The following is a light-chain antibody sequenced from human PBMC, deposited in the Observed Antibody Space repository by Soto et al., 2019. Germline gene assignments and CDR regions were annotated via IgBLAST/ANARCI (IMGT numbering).Light chain of an antibody. V-gene: IGKV2D-29*01. Sequence: DIVLTQTPLFLSDTPGQPASISCRTTQSLLHSGGKTYFYWFLQKAGQPPQLLIYEVSNRFSGVSDRLSGRGSGTDFKLKISRVEAEDVGIYYCMQSIKFPYTFGQGTKLEIK. J-gene: IGKJ2*01. CDR1: QSLLHSGGKTY. CDR3: MQSIKFPYT. CDR2: EVS.